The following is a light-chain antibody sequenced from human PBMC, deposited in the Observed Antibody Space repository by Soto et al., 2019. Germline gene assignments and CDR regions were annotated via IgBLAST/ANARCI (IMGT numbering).Light chain of an antibody. CDR1: ISNIGGNT. CDR2: RDD. CDR3: AAWDDGLKGWL. Sequence: QSVLTQPPSTSGTPGQRVTISCSGTISNIGGNTVNWYQHVPGTAPKLLIYRDDQRPSGVPDRFSGYKSATSASLAISGLQSEDEAHYYCAAWDDGLKGWLFGGGTQLTVL. J-gene: IGLJ2*01. V-gene: IGLV1-44*01.